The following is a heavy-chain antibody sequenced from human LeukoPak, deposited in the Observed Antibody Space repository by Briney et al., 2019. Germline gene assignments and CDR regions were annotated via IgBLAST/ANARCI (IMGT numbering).Heavy chain of an antibody. V-gene: IGHV4-39*01. Sequence: PSETLSLTCTVSGDSISSSSYFWGWIRQPPGKGLDWIGSISSGGSSFYNPSLKSRVTISVDTSKNQFSLKLTSVTAADTAVYYCARHLPDYYDFSYYYMDVWGKGTTVIVSS. CDR2: ISSGGSS. J-gene: IGHJ6*03. CDR3: ARHLPDYYDFSYYYMDV. D-gene: IGHD3-3*01. CDR1: GDSISSSSYF.